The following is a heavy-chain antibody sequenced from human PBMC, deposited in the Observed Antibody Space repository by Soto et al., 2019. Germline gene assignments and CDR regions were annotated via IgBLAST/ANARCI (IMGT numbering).Heavy chain of an antibody. J-gene: IGHJ6*02. CDR3: ARERTGTTSMDV. D-gene: IGHD1-1*01. V-gene: IGHV1-8*01. CDR2: MNPNSGNT. Sequence: QVQLVQSGAEVKKPGASVKVSCKASGYTFTSYDINWVRQATGQGLEWMGWMNPNSGNTGYAQRFRGRVTMTRNTSISTAYMELSSLRSEDTAVYYCARERTGTTSMDVWGQGTTVTVSS. CDR1: GYTFTSYD.